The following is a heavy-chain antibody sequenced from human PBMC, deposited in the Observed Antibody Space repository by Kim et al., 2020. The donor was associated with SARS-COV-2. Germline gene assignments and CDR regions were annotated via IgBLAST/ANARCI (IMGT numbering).Heavy chain of an antibody. V-gene: IGHV3-7*01. CDR2: IRQDGSEK. CDR1: GFIFNSCW. CDR3: ARIPGRSRYFDY. D-gene: IGHD2-2*02. J-gene: IGHJ4*02. Sequence: GGSLRLSCTASGFIFNSCWMAWVRQVPGKGLEWVANIRQDGSEKFYVDSVKGRFTISRDNAKNTLYLQMNGLRGEDTAVYYCARIPGRSRYFDYWGQGTLVTVSS.